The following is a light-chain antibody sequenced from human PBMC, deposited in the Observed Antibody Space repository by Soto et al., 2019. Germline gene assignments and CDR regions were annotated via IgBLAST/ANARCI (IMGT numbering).Light chain of an antibody. CDR2: DAS. CDR1: LNVNSY. CDR3: QQRQYWPPIT. J-gene: IGKJ5*01. Sequence: ILFTQSPATLSLSPGERVTLTCRASLNVNSYLACYQQKPGQAPSLLIYDASNRADGIPARFSGSGSGTDFILTISSLEPEDFAIYYCQQRQYWPPITFGQGTRLEIK. V-gene: IGKV3-11*01.